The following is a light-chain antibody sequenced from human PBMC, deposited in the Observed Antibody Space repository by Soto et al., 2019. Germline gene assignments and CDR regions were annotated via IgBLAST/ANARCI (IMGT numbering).Light chain of an antibody. V-gene: IGLV2-14*01. J-gene: IGLJ3*02. CDR2: EVS. CDR3: SSYTSSSTWV. CDR1: SSDIGGYNY. Sequence: QSALTQPASVSGSLGQSITISCTGTSSDIGGYNYVSWYQQHPGKAPKFMIYEVSNRPAGVSDRFSGPKSGNTASLTISGLQAEDEADYYCSSYTSSSTWVFGGGTKLTVL.